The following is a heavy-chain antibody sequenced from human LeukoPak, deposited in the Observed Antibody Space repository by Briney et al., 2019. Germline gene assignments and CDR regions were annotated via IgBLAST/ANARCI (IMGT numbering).Heavy chain of an antibody. D-gene: IGHD2-15*01. V-gene: IGHV4-59*01. CDR2: MYYSGST. CDR3: ARDESAAGAFDI. CDR1: GDSISSYY. J-gene: IGHJ3*02. Sequence: SETLSPTCTVSGDSISSYYLSWIRQPPGKGLEWIGYMYYSGSTNYNPSLKSRVTISIDTSKNQFYLKMSSVAAADMDVYYCARDESAAGAFDIWGQGTMVTVSS.